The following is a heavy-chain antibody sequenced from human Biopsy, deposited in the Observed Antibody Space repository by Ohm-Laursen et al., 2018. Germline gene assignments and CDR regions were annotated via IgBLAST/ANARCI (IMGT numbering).Heavy chain of an antibody. CDR3: ATIAGWGSSPDLRPY. Sequence: SLRLSCAASGFNFNHYAMQWVRQVPGKGLEWASSISWSNDNIHYADSVKGRFTISRDNAKNSLYLQMNSLRAEDTAFYYCATIAGWGSSPDLRPYWGQGTLVTVSS. CDR1: GFNFNHYA. J-gene: IGHJ4*02. V-gene: IGHV3-9*01. CDR2: ISWSNDNI. D-gene: IGHD3-3*01.